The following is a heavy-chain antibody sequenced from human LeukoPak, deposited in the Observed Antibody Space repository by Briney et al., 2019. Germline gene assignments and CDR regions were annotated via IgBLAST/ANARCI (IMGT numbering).Heavy chain of an antibody. CDR2: INPSDSDT. J-gene: IGHJ4*02. V-gene: IGHV5-51*01. Sequence: PGESLKISCKGSGYSFTSYWIAWVRQMPGKGLEWMGIINPSDSDTRYSPSFQGQVTISGDKSISTAYLQWSSLQASDTAMYYCARRDCSDGTCYFFDYWGQGTLVTVSS. D-gene: IGHD2-15*01. CDR3: ARRDCSDGTCYFFDY. CDR1: GYSFTSYW.